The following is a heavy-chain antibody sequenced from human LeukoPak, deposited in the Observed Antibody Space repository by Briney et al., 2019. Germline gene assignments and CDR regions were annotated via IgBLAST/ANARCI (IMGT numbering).Heavy chain of an antibody. CDR3: ARLRAMYCSGGSCRDAFDI. V-gene: IGHV4-38-2*01. D-gene: IGHD2-15*01. Sequence: SETLSLTCAVSGYSISSGYYWGWIRQPPGKGLEWIGSIYHSGSTYYNPSLKSRVTISVDTSKNLFSLKLSSVTAADTAVYYCARLRAMYCSGGSCRDAFDIWGQGTMVTVSS. CDR2: IYHSGST. CDR1: GYSISSGYY. J-gene: IGHJ3*02.